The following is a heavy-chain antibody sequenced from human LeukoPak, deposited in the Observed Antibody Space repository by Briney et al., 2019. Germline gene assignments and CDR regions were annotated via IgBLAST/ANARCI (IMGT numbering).Heavy chain of an antibody. Sequence: WGSLRLSCAASRFTFSSYSMNWVRQAPGKGLEWVSSISSSGSYIYHADSVKGRFTISRDNAKNSLYLQMNSLRAEDTAVYYCAELGITMIGGVWGKGTTVTISS. CDR3: AELGITMIGGV. V-gene: IGHV3-21*01. J-gene: IGHJ6*04. CDR2: ISSSGSYI. CDR1: RFTFSSYS. D-gene: IGHD3-10*02.